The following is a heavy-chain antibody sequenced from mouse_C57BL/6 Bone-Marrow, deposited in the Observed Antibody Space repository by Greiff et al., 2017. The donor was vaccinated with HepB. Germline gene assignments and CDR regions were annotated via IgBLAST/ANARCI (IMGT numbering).Heavy chain of an antibody. D-gene: IGHD1-2*01. CDR2: ISYYGSN. V-gene: IGHV3-6*01. CDR3: ARDYGHFAY. J-gene: IGHJ3*01. CDR1: GYSITSGYY. Sequence: EVKVEESGPGLVKPSQSLSLPCSVTGYSITSGYYWNWIRQFPGNKLEWMGYISYYGSNNYNPSLKNRISITRDTSKNQFFLKLNSVTTEDTATYYCARDYGHFAYWGQGTLVTVSA.